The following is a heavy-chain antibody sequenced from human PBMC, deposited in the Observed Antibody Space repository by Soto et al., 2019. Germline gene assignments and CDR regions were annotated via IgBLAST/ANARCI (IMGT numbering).Heavy chain of an antibody. V-gene: IGHV3-23*01. J-gene: IGHJ5*02. CDR3: AKGEGCSGGSCRDSWFAP. CDR1: GLSFSSYT. Sequence: LSLTCAASGLSFSSYTMNWVRQAPGKGLEWVSAISGSGGSTYYADSVKGRFTISRDNSKNTLYLLMNSLRAEDTAVYYCAKGEGCSGGSCRDSWFAPWGQGTLVTVSS. CDR2: ISGSGGST. D-gene: IGHD2-15*01.